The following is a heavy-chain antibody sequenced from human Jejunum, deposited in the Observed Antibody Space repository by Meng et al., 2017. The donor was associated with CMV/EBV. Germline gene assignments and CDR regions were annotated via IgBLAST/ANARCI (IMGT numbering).Heavy chain of an antibody. V-gene: IGHV3-33*01. Sequence: FPLNSYGIHWVRQFPGKGLEWVAVLWYDGSRKYFADSVQGRFSISRDDSKNTVYLQMNSLRAEDTAVYYCARQPRESGYDYPRWFDPWGQGTLVTVSS. D-gene: IGHD5-12*01. CDR2: LWYDGSRK. J-gene: IGHJ5*02. CDR3: ARQPRESGYDYPRWFDP. CDR1: FPLNSYG.